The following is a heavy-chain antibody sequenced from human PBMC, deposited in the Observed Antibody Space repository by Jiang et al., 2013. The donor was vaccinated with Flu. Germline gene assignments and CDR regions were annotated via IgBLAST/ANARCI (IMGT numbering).Heavy chain of an antibody. CDR3: AKGAGMGLRGAPLDF. V-gene: IGHV3-23*01. CDR1: GFTFRNYA. Sequence: QLLESGGDLVQPGGSLRLSCAASGFTFRNYAMNWVRQAPGKGLEWVSAISGGGGITYYADSVKGRFTISRDNAKNTLYLQMNSLRAEDAAVYYCAKGAGMGLRGAPLDFWGQGTLVTVSS. J-gene: IGHJ4*02. CDR2: ISGGGGIT. D-gene: IGHD3-3*01.